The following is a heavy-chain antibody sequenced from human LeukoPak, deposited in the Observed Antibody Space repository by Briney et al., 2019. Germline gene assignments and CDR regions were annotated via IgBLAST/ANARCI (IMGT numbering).Heavy chain of an antibody. J-gene: IGHJ4*02. D-gene: IGHD4-17*01. CDR3: ARGFANGDYTLDY. CDR1: XXTVXXXX. CDR2: LXRGGST. Sequence: GGSLRLSCAXSXXTVXXXXXXXXXXXXXXXXXWXXVLXRGGSTXYADSVEXRXTISRDNSKNTLSLQMNSLRADDTAVYYCARGFANGDYTLDYWGQGTLVTVSS. V-gene: IGHV3-53*01.